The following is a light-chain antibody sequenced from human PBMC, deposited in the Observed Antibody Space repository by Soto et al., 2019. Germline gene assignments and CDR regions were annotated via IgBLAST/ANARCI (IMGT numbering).Light chain of an antibody. J-gene: IGKJ1*01. V-gene: IGKV1-39*01. Sequence: DVKMIQSPSSLSASLGDRLTLTGRASQSLSSYLNWYQQKPGKAPKXXIYAASSLQSGVPSRFSGSGSGTDFTLTISSLQPEDFATYYCQQSYRTPRTFGQGTKVDIK. CDR2: AAS. CDR1: QSLSSY. CDR3: QQSYRTPRT.